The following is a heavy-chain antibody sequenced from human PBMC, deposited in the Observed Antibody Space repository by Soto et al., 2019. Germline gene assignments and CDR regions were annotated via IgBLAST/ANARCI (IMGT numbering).Heavy chain of an antibody. Sequence: QVQLVQSGAEVKKPGSSVKVSCKASGGTFTNSAFNWVRQAPGQGLEWMGGIIPLFDTTNSVQNFQGRVTFTADDSTSTAYMELSGLRSEDTAAYYCARYSAGSFWNYAMDVWGQGTTVTVSS. CDR1: GGTFTNSA. CDR2: IIPLFDTT. CDR3: ARYSAGSFWNYAMDV. V-gene: IGHV1-69*01. J-gene: IGHJ6*02. D-gene: IGHD6-13*01.